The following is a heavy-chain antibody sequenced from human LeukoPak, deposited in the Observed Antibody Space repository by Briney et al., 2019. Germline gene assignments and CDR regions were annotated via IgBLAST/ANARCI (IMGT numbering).Heavy chain of an antibody. J-gene: IGHJ6*02. CDR1: GGSISSYY. V-gene: IGHV4-59*08. CDR2: VYYSGST. Sequence: SETLSLTCSVSGGSISSYYWSWIRQPPGKGLEWIGYVYYSGSTNYNPSLKSRVTISVDTSKNQPSLKLSSVTAADTAVYYCARQVGTFYYYYGMDVWGQGTTVTVSS. CDR3: ARQVGTFYYYYGMDV. D-gene: IGHD1-14*01.